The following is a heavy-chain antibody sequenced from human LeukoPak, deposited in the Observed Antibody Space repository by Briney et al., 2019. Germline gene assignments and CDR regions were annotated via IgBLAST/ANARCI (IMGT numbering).Heavy chain of an antibody. V-gene: IGHV4-4*08. CDR3: ASYSSRWTEYFQH. Sequence: SETLSLTCTVSGGSISSYYWSWIRQPPGKGLEWIGRIYTSGSTYYNPSLKSRVTISVDTSKNQFSLKLSSVTAADTAVYYCASYSSRWTEYFQHWGQGTLVTVSS. CDR1: GGSISSYY. J-gene: IGHJ1*01. D-gene: IGHD6-13*01. CDR2: IYTSGST.